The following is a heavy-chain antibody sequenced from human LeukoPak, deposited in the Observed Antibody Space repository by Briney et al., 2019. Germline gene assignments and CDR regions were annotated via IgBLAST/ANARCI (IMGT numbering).Heavy chain of an antibody. V-gene: IGHV3-53*01. CDR2: LYSGGNA. Sequence: GGSLRLSCAASGLXVSYNYINWVRQAPGKGLKWVSVLYSGGNAYYADSVKGRFTISRDDSENTLHLQMNSLRDEDTALYYCASSVATPWVDAFDIWGQGTMVIVSS. J-gene: IGHJ3*02. CDR1: GLXVSYNY. CDR3: ASSVATPWVDAFDI. D-gene: IGHD5-12*01.